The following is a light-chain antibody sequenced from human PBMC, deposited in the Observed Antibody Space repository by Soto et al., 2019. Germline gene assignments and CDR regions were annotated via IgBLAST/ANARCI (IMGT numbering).Light chain of an antibody. J-gene: IGLJ3*02. V-gene: IGLV1-44*01. CDR2: SIN. Sequence: QSMVTQPPSASGTPGQRVTISCSGSSSNIGSNFVSWYQRLPGTAPKLLIYSINQRPSGVPDRFSGSKSGTSASLAISGLQSEDEADYFCASWDDSLNGPVFGGGPKVTVL. CDR3: ASWDDSLNGPV. CDR1: SSNIGSNF.